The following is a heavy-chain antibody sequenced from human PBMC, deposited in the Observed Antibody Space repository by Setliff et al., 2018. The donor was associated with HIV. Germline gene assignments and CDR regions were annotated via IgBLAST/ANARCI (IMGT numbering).Heavy chain of an antibody. CDR3: ARHDRGNTYGQGYFDY. J-gene: IGHJ4*02. V-gene: IGHV4-38-2*01. Sequence: SETLSLTCGVSSYSIDSGYFWGWIRQPPGKGLEWIGSISHSGTTYYDPSLKSRVTISVDTPKNQFSLKVRSVTAADTAIYYCARHDRGNTYGQGYFDYWGQGALVTVSS. D-gene: IGHD5-18*01. CDR2: ISHSGTT. CDR1: SYSIDSGYF.